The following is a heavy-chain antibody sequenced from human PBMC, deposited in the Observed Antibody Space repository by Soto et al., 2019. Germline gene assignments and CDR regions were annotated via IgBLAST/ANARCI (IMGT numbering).Heavy chain of an antibody. CDR3: AKRRKIAMVRGDFDS. D-gene: IGHD3-10*01. CDR2: ISGSGSST. J-gene: IGHJ4*02. CDR1: GFTFSSYA. Sequence: GESLKISCEASGFTFSSYAMGWVRQAPGKGLDWVSSISGSGSSTYYVDSVKGRFTVSRDNSNNTLYLQMNSLRAEDTAVYYCAKRRKIAMVRGDFDSWGQGTLVTVSS. V-gene: IGHV3-23*01.